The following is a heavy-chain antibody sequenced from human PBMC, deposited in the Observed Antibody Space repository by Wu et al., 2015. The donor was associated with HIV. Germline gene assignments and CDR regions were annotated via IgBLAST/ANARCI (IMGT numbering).Heavy chain of an antibody. D-gene: IGHD3-22*01. CDR3: ATSVEVVGFDY. V-gene: IGHV1-69-2*01. CDR1: GFTFIDYY. CDR2: VDPEDGHT. Sequence: VQLVQSGAEVKKPGTSVKVSCRVSGFTFIDYYISWVRQAPGRGLEWMGFVDPEDGHTMYAARFQGRVTITADTSTDTAFMELSSLKSDDTAIYFCATSVEVVGFDYWGQGTPVTVSS. J-gene: IGHJ4*02.